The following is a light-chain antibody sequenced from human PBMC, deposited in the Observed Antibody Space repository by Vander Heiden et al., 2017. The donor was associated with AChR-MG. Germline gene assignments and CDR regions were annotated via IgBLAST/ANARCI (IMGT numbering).Light chain of an antibody. V-gene: IGLV1-40*01. CDR3: QAYDSSLSGYA. CDR2: GGS. Sequence: QSVLTQPPSVSGSPGQSVPISCTGRRSHIGAGYDVHWYQQGPGRAPKLLIYGGSERPSGVPDRFSGTSASLTITGLQAEDEADYYCQAYDSSLSGYAFGTGTKVTVL. CDR1: RSHIGAGYD. J-gene: IGLJ1*01.